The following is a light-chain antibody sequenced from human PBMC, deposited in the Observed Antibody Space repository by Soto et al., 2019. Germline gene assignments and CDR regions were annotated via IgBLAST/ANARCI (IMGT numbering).Light chain of an antibody. CDR2: EVS. J-gene: IGLJ3*02. Sequence: QSALTQPPSASGSPGQSATISCTGTSSDAGGYNYVSWYQQHPGKAPKLMIYEVSKRPSGVPDRFSGSKSGNTASLTVSGLQAEDEADYYCSSYAGRNLWVFGGGTKLTVL. CDR1: SSDAGGYNY. V-gene: IGLV2-8*01. CDR3: SSYAGRNLWV.